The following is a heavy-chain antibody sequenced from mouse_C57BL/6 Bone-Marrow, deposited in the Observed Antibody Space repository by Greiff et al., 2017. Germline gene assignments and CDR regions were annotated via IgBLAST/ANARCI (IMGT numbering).Heavy chain of an antibody. CDR1: GYTFTSYW. J-gene: IGHJ3*01. Sequence: QVQLKQPGAELVMPGASVKLSCKASGYTFTSYWMHWVKQRPGQGLEWIGEIDPSDSYTNYNQKFKGKSTLTVDKSSSTAYMQLSSLTSEDSAVYYCARMGRQLRLRGFAYWGQGTLVTVSA. CDR3: ARMGRQLRLRGFAY. CDR2: IDPSDSYT. V-gene: IGHV1-69*01. D-gene: IGHD3-2*02.